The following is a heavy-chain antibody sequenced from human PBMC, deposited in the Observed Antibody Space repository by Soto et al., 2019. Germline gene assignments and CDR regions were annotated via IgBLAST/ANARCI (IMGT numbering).Heavy chain of an antibody. V-gene: IGHV1-69*13. J-gene: IGHJ4*02. CDR3: AKSAPMDGGDNYYYDF. CDR2: IIPFFGTA. D-gene: IGHD2-21*02. Sequence: SVKVSCKASGGTFSTFGISWLRQAPGQGLEWMGGIIPFFGTARYSQKFEDRITITADESTNTVYMDLRSLTSEDTAIYYCAKSAPMDGGDNYYYDFWGQGALVTVSS. CDR1: GGTFSTFG.